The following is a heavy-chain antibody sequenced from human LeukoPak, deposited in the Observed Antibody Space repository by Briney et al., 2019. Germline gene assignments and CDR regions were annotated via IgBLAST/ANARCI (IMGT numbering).Heavy chain of an antibody. J-gene: IGHJ3*02. CDR2: TYYRSKWYN. D-gene: IGHD6-19*01. CDR3: ARDLKPGYSSGWYAGLDAFDI. V-gene: IGHV6-1*01. CDR1: GDSVSSNSAA. Sequence: SQTLSLTCAISGDSVSSNSAAWNWIRQSPSRGLEWLGRTYYRSKWYNDYAVSVKSRITINPDTSKNQFSLQLNSVTPEDTAVYYCARDLKPGYSSGWYAGLDAFDIWGQGTMVTVSS.